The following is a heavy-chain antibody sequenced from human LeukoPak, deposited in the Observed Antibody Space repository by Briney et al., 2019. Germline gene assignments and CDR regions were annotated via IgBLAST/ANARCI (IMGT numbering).Heavy chain of an antibody. J-gene: IGHJ2*01. CDR3: ARGGYFDL. CDR1: GGSFTGYF. V-gene: IGHV4-34*01. CDR2: INHSGST. Sequence: PSETLSLTCAVYGGSFTGYFWSWIRQPPGRGLEWIAEINHSGSTNYNPSLKSRVTISVDTSKNQFSLKPSSVTAADTAVYYCARGGYFDLWGRGTLVTVSS.